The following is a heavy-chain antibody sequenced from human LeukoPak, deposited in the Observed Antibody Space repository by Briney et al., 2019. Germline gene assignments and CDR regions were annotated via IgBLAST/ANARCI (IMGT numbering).Heavy chain of an antibody. CDR2: ISSSSNYI. J-gene: IGHJ4*02. Sequence: GGSLRLSCGASGFTFRSYSMNWVRQAPGKGLEWVSSISSSSNYIYYADSVKGRFTISRDNAKNSLYLQMESLRAEDTAVYYCARDPSSGYYYFDSWGQGTLVTVSS. D-gene: IGHD3-22*01. CDR3: ARDPSSGYYYFDS. V-gene: IGHV3-21*01. CDR1: GFTFRSYS.